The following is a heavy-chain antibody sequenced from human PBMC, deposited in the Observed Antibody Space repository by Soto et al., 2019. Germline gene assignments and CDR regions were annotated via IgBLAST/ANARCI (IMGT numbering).Heavy chain of an antibody. V-gene: IGHV3-23*01. J-gene: IGHJ4*02. CDR3: TRETVAGITGLDY. CDR2: ISVSDAFI. CDR1: GFNVGAFA. Sequence: GGSLRLSCAASGFNVGAFAVNWIRQAPGKGLEWVSGISVSDAFIYYADSVRGRFSISRDASENILYLQMNSLRVDDTALYYCTRETVAGITGLDYWGPGTLVTVSS. D-gene: IGHD1-20*01.